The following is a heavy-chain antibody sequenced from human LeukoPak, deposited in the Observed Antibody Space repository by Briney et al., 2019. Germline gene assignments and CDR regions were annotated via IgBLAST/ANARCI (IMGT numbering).Heavy chain of an antibody. J-gene: IGHJ4*02. Sequence: ASVKVSCKASGYTFTGYYMHWVRQAPGQGLEWMGWINPNSGETKYAQKCQGRVTMTRDTSISTAYMELSRLRSDETAVYYCGTLLSNAAFDYWGQGTLVTVSS. V-gene: IGHV1-2*02. CDR2: INPNSGET. CDR3: GTLLSNAAFDY. D-gene: IGHD6-25*01. CDR1: GYTFTGYY.